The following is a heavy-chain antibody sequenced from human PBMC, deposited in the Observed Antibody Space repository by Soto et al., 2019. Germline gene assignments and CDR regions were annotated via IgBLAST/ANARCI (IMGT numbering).Heavy chain of an antibody. D-gene: IGHD1-7*01. CDR3: ASRDPGTSVDY. Sequence: SETLSLTCAVSGGSFTSNNWWTWVRQPPGQGLEWIGEIYRTGSTNYNPSLKSRVTISLDKSENQFSLKVTSLTAADTAVYYCASRDPGTSVDYWGKGTLVTVSS. CDR2: IYRTGST. CDR1: GGSFTSNNW. V-gene: IGHV4-4*02. J-gene: IGHJ4*02.